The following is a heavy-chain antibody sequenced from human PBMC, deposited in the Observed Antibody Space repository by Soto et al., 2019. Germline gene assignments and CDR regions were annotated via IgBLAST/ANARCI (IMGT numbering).Heavy chain of an antibody. V-gene: IGHV1-18*01. J-gene: IGHJ6*02. Sequence: QVQLVQSAGEVKQPGASVKVSCKASGYSFTSYGISWVRRAPGQGLEWMGWISPYNGHTQFVERFQGRVTMTTDTSTKTAYMELRNLRSDDTAHYYCARDLTIVPATHPRLENYGMDVWGQGTTVIVSS. CDR1: GYSFTSYG. D-gene: IGHD2-2*01. CDR3: ARDLTIVPATHPRLENYGMDV. CDR2: ISPYNGHT.